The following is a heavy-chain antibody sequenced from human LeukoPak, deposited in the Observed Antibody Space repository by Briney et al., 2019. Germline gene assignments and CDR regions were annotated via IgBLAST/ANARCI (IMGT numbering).Heavy chain of an antibody. CDR2: ISYDGSNK. J-gene: IGHJ4*02. CDR3: ARGPLPVDTAMVTVDY. V-gene: IGHV3-30*04. CDR1: GFTFSSYA. Sequence: GGSLRLSCAASGFTFSSYAMHWVRQAPGKGLEWVAVISYDGSNKYYADSVKGRFTISRDNSKNTLYLRMNSLRAEDTAVYYCARGPLPVDTAMVTVDYWGQGTLVTVSS. D-gene: IGHD5-18*01.